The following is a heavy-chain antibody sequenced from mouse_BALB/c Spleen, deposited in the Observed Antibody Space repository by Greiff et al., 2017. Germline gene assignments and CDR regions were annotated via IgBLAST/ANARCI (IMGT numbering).Heavy chain of an antibody. V-gene: IGHV3-2*02. J-gene: IGHJ4*01. CDR3: ARRPLQLHYAMDY. D-gene: IGHD3-1*01. Sequence: DVKLQESGPGLVKPSQSLSLTCTVTGYSITSDYAWNWIRQFPGNKLEWMGYISYSGRTSYNPSLKSRISITRDTSKNQFFLQLNSVTTEDTATYYCARRPLQLHYAMDYWGQGTSVTVSS. CDR1: GYSITSDYA. CDR2: ISYSGRT.